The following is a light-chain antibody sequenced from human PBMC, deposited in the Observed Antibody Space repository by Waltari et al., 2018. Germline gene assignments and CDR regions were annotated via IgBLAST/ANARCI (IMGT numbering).Light chain of an antibody. CDR2: GAS. V-gene: IGKV3-15*01. CDR3: QQYNDWPRT. Sequence: EIVMTQSPATLSVSPGESATPSCRASQSISSNLAWYQQKPAQAPRLLIYGASTRATGSPARMSGSGSGTEFTLTISSLLSEDFAVYYCQQYNDWPRTFGQGTKVEIK. CDR1: QSISSN. J-gene: IGKJ1*01.